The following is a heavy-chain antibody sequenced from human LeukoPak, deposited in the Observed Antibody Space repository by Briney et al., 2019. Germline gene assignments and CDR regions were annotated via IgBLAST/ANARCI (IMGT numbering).Heavy chain of an antibody. CDR2: IYSGGST. CDR1: GFTVSSNY. V-gene: IGHV3-53*01. J-gene: IGHJ3*02. D-gene: IGHD3-10*01. Sequence: GGSLRLSCAASGFTVSSNYMSWVRQAPGKGLEWVSVIYSGGSTYYADSVKGRFTISRDNSKNTLYLQMNSLRAEDTAVYYCARALLSRSDAFDIWGQGTMVTVSS. CDR3: ARALLSRSDAFDI.